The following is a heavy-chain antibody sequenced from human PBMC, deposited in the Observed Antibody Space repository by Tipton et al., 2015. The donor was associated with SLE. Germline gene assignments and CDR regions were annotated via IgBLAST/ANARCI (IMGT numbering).Heavy chain of an antibody. CDR3: ARAVRPTPPLLSFDY. Sequence: GSLRLSCAASGFTFSSYSMNWVRQAPGKGLEWVSSISSSSSYIYYADSVKGRFTISRDNAKNSLYLQMNSLRAEDTAVYYCARAVRPTPPLLSFDYWGQGTLVTVSS. J-gene: IGHJ4*02. CDR1: GFTFSSYS. V-gene: IGHV3-21*01. CDR2: ISSSSSYI. D-gene: IGHD2-21*01.